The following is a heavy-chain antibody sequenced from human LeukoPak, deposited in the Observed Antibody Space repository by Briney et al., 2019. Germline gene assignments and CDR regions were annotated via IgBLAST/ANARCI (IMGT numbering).Heavy chain of an antibody. CDR2: MNPNSGNT. CDR3: AREGGYSSSPNFDY. D-gene: IGHD6-6*01. Sequence: ASVKVSCKASGYTFTSYDINWVRQATGQGLEWMGWMNPNSGNTGYAQKFQGRVTITRNTSISTAYMELSSLRSEDTAVYYCAREGGYSSSPNFDYWGQGTLVTVSS. CDR1: GYTFTSYD. J-gene: IGHJ4*02. V-gene: IGHV1-8*03.